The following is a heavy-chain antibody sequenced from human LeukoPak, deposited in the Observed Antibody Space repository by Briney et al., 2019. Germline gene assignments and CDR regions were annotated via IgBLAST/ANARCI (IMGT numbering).Heavy chain of an antibody. Sequence: SETLSLTCTVSGGSISSYYWSWIRQPPGKGLEWVGYIYYSGSTNYNPSLKSRVTISVDTSKNQFSLKLSSVTAADTAVYYCARTIFGVVIEYYYYMDVWGKGTTVTVSS. D-gene: IGHD3-3*01. J-gene: IGHJ6*03. CDR1: GGSISSYY. CDR2: IYYSGST. CDR3: ARTIFGVVIEYYYYMDV. V-gene: IGHV4-59*01.